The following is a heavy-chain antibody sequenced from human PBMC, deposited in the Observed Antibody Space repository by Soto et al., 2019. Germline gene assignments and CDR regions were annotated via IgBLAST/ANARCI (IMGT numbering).Heavy chain of an antibody. CDR3: AREEVAYFGSGSHNWFDP. D-gene: IGHD3-10*01. CDR1: GGSINSYY. CDR2: IYYSGST. Sequence: PSETLSLTWTVSGGSINSYYWSWIRQPPGKGLEWIGYIYYSGSTNYNPSLKGRVTLSLDISKSQFSLKLASVTAADTTMYYCAREEVAYFGSGSHNWFDPWGQGTLVTVSS. J-gene: IGHJ5*02. V-gene: IGHV4-59*12.